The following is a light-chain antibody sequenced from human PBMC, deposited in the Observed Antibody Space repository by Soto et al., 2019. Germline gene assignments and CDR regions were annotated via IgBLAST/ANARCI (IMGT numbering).Light chain of an antibody. J-gene: IGKJ1*01. CDR2: AAS. V-gene: IGKV1-8*01. Sequence: AIRMTQSPSSFSSSTGDSVTITCRASQGISSYLAWYQQKPGKAPKLLSYAASTLQSGVPSRFRGSGSGTDFTLTISCLQSEDFETYYCQQYYSYPRTVGQGTKVEIK. CDR3: QQYYSYPRT. CDR1: QGISSY.